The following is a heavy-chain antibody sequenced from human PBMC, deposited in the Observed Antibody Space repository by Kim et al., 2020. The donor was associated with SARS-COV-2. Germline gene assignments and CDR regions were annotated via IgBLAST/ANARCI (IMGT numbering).Heavy chain of an antibody. Sequence: GSIGYADSVKGRFTISRDNAKNSLYLQMNSLRAEDTALYYCAKDSDGMDVWGQGTTVTVSS. V-gene: IGHV3-9*01. CDR3: AKDSDGMDV. J-gene: IGHJ6*02. CDR2: GSI.